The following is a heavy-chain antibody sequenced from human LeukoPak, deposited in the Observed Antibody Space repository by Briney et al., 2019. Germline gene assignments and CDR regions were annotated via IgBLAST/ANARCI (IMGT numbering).Heavy chain of an antibody. Sequence: GGSLRLSCAASGFTFSSYAMSWVRQAPGKGLEWISAISGSGGSTYYADSVKGRFTISRDNSKNTLYLQMNSLRAEDTAVYYCAKGFVAGSNYYFDYWGQGTLVTVSS. V-gene: IGHV3-23*01. CDR3: AKGFVAGSNYYFDY. CDR1: GFTFSSYA. J-gene: IGHJ4*02. D-gene: IGHD4-11*01. CDR2: ISGSGGST.